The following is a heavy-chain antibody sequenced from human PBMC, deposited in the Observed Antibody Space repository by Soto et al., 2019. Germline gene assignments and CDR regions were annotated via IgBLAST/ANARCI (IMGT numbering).Heavy chain of an antibody. J-gene: IGHJ5*02. D-gene: IGHD2-2*01. V-gene: IGHV4-59*08. CDR3: ARLIVVVPAGTDLGYWFDP. Sequence: SETLSLTCTVSGGSISSYYWSWIRQPPGKGLEWIGYIYYSGSTNYNPSLKSRVTISVDTSKNQFSLKLSSVTAADTAVYYCARLIVVVPAGTDLGYWFDPWGQGTLVTVSS. CDR1: GGSISSYY. CDR2: IYYSGST.